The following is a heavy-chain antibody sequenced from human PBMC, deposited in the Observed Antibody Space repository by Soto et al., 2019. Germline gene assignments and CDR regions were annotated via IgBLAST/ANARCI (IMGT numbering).Heavy chain of an antibody. CDR1: GYSFTSYW. V-gene: IGHV5-51*01. CDR2: IYPSNSNT. J-gene: IGHJ4*02. Sequence: PGESLKISCKGFGYSFTSYWIGWVRQMPGKGLEWMGIIYPSNSNTRYSPSFQGRVTISADTSISTVYLQWDSLKASDTAIYHCARESTGQFDYWGQGTQVTVSS. D-gene: IGHD2-2*01. CDR3: ARESTGQFDY.